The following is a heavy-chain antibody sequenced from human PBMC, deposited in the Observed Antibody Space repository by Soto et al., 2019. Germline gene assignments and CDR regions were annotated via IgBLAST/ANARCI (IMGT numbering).Heavy chain of an antibody. CDR2: INPNSGGT. CDR3: ARGYSSCGYYYGMDV. D-gene: IGHD6-13*01. Sequence: QVQLVQSGAEVKKPGASVKVSCKASGYTFTGYYMHWVRQAPGQGLEWMGWINPNSGGTNYAQKFQGWVTMTRDTSISTAYMELSRLRSDDTAVYYCARGYSSCGYYYGMDVWGQGTTVTVSS. J-gene: IGHJ6*02. V-gene: IGHV1-2*04. CDR1: GYTFTGYY.